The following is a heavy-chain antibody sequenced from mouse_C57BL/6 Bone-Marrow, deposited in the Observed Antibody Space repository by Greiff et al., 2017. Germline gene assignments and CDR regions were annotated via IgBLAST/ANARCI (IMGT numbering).Heavy chain of an antibody. CDR3: ARSETGTGGMDY. CDR2: IYPGTGST. D-gene: IGHD4-1*01. J-gene: IGHJ4*01. CDR1: GYIFTSYW. V-gene: IGHV1S132*01. Sequence: VKLMESGAELVRPGASVKLSCKTSGYIFTSYWIHWVKQRSGQGLEWIARIYPGTGSTYYNEKFKDKATLTADKSSSTAYMQLSSLKSADSAVYFCARSETGTGGMDYWGQGTSGTVSS.